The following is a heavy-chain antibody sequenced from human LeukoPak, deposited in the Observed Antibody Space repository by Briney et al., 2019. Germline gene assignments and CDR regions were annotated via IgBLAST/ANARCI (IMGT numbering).Heavy chain of an antibody. Sequence: AGGSLRLSCAASGFTLSSYAVHWVRQAPGKGLEWVAVISYDATNKVYSDSVKGRFTISRDNSKNTVDLQMDSLRTVDTGVYYCTRSIAIFGVLPGNWLAPWGQGTLVTASS. CDR2: ISYDATNK. CDR3: TRSIAIFGVLPGNWLAP. CDR1: GFTLSSYA. D-gene: IGHD3-3*01. J-gene: IGHJ5*02. V-gene: IGHV3-30-3*01.